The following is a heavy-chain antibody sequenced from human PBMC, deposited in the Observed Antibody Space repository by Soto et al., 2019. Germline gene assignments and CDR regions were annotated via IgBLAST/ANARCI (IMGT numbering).Heavy chain of an antibody. V-gene: IGHV1-18*01. CDR1: GYTFPSYV. CDR2: IGAYNGNT. J-gene: IGHJ6*02. CDR3: ARDGGFRGDYFRVSVYYYYYGMDV. D-gene: IGHD4-17*01. Sequence: ASVKVSCKASGYTFPSYVISWVRPAPAQELEWMGWIGAYNGNTNYAQKLQGRVTMTSDTSTRTAYMELRSLRSDDTAVYYCARDGGFRGDYFRVSVYYYYYGMDVWGQGTTVTVSS.